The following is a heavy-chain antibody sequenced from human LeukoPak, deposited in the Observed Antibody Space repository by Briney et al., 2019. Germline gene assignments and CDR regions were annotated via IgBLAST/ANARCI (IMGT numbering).Heavy chain of an antibody. CDR1: GFTFSSYG. Sequence: GGSLRLSCAASGFTFSSYGMHWLRQAPGKGLEWVAFIRYDGSNKYYADSVKGRFTISRENSKNTLYLQRNSLRAEDTAVYYCAKGGDDSSGYYYFDYWGQGTLVTVSS. D-gene: IGHD3-22*01. CDR2: IRYDGSNK. V-gene: IGHV3-30*02. J-gene: IGHJ4*02. CDR3: AKGGDDSSGYYYFDY.